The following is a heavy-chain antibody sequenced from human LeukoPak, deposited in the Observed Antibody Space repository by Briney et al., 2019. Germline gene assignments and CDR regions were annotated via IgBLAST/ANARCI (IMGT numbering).Heavy chain of an antibody. D-gene: IGHD6-19*01. CDR1: GGSISSSSYY. J-gene: IGHJ6*03. CDR2: IYYGRAY. Sequence: PSETLSLTCTVSGGSISSSSYYWCRIRQPPGKGLEWIGSIYYGRAYYSNPSLKSRRVTISVDTSKNQFSLRLSSATAADTAVYYCARHQWHYYYYMGVWGKGSTVTVSS. V-gene: IGHV4-39*01. CDR3: ARHQWHYYYYMGV.